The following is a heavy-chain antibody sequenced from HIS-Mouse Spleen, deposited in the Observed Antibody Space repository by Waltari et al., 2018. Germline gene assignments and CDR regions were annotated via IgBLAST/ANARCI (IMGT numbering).Heavy chain of an antibody. CDR1: GGSISSSSYY. D-gene: IGHD6-13*01. V-gene: IGHV4-39*07. CDR3: AREIPYSSSWYDWYFDL. Sequence: QLQLQESGPGLVKPSETLSLTCTVSGGSISSSSYYWGWTRQPPGKGLELIGSIYYSGRTYYNPSLKSRGTISVDTSKNQFSLKLSSVTAADTAVYYCAREIPYSSSWYDWYFDLWGRGTLVTVSS. CDR2: IYYSGRT. J-gene: IGHJ2*01.